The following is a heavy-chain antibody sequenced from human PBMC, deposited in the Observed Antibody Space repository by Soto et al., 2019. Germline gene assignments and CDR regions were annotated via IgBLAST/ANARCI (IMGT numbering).Heavy chain of an antibody. D-gene: IGHD6-19*01. CDR1: WYTFTSDG. CDR2: ISAYNGNT. J-gene: IGHJ4*02. V-gene: IGHV1-18*04. Sequence: SVKGYFKGSWYTFTSDGVGWVRQSPRQGLEWMGWISAYNGNTNYAQKLQGRVTMTTDTSTSTAYMELRSLRSDDTAVYYCAREAMDSSGWYREYYFASWGQGPLVTVSS. CDR3: AREAMDSSGWYREYYFAS.